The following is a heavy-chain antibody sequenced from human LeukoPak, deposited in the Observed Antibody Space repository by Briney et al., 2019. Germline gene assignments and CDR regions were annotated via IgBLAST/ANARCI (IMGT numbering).Heavy chain of an antibody. CDR2: IYYSGST. D-gene: IGHD3-22*01. J-gene: IGHJ4*02. Sequence: SETLSLTCTVSGGSINTSYYWGWIRPPPGKGLEWIGSIYYSGSTYYNPSLKSRVTISVDTSKNQFSLKLSSVTAADTAVYYCASLRRGYSLYYFDYWGQGTLVTVSS. CDR3: ASLRRGYSLYYFDY. V-gene: IGHV4-39*01. CDR1: GGSINTSYY.